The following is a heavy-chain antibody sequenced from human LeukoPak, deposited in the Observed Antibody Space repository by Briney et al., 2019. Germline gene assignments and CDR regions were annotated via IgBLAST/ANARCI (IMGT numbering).Heavy chain of an antibody. V-gene: IGHV4-34*01. CDR2: INHSGST. J-gene: IGHJ6*03. D-gene: IGHD3-10*01. CDR1: GGSFSGYY. Sequence: PSETLPLTCAVYGGSFSGYYWSWIRQPPGKGLEWIGEINHSGSTNYNPSLKSRVTISVDTSKNQFSLKLSSVTAADTAVYYCASLPRRYGSGSYYNRGYYYYMDVWGKGTTVTVSS. CDR3: ASLPRRYGSGSYYNRGYYYYMDV.